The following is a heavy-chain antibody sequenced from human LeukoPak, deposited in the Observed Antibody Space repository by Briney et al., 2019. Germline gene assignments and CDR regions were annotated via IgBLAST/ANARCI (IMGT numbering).Heavy chain of an antibody. CDR1: GFTFSSYA. CDR3: AKDYYYDSSGYYYFDY. D-gene: IGHD3-22*01. CDR2: ISGSGGST. Sequence: GGSLRLSCAASGFTFSSYAMSWVRQAPGKGLEWVSAISGSGGSTYYADSVKGRFTISRDNSRNTLYLQMNSLRAEDTAVYYCAKDYYYDSSGYYYFDYWGQGTLVTVSS. J-gene: IGHJ4*02. V-gene: IGHV3-23*01.